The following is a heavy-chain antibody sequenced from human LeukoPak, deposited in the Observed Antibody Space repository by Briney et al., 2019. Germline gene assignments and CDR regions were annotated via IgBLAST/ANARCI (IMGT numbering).Heavy chain of an antibody. CDR2: IYYSGST. CDR1: GGSISSGGYY. V-gene: IGHV4-31*03. CDR3: ARAGGFFSPFGY. J-gene: IGHJ4*02. Sequence: SETLSLTCTVSGGSISSGGYYWSWIRQHPGKGLEWIGCIYYSGSTYYNPSLKSRVTISIDTSKNQFSLKLSSVTAADTAVYYCARAGGFFSPFGYWGQGTLVTVSS. D-gene: IGHD3-16*01.